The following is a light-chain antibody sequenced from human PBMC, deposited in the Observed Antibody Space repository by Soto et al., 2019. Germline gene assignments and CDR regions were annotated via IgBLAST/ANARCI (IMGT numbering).Light chain of an antibody. CDR3: SSYTSSRAYV. CDR2: EVS. J-gene: IGLJ1*01. V-gene: IGLV2-14*01. CDR1: SSDVGGYNY. Sequence: QSALTQPASVSGSPGQSIAISCTGTSSDVGGYNYVSWYQQQSGKAPKLMIHEVSNRPSGVSNQFSGSKSGNTASLTISGLQADDEADYYCSSYTSSRAYVFGIGTKVTVL.